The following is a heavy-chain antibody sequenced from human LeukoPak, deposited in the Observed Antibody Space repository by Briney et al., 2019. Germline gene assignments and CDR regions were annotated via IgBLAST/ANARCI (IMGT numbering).Heavy chain of an antibody. Sequence: ASVKVSCKASVYTFTGYYMHWVRQAPGQGLEWMGWINPNSGGTNYAQKFQGRVTMTRDTSISTAYMELSRLRSDDTAVYYWARDLGGGTMVRGVDYYFDYWGQGTLVTVSS. D-gene: IGHD3-10*01. J-gene: IGHJ4*02. CDR2: INPNSGGT. V-gene: IGHV1-2*02. CDR3: ARDLGGGTMVRGVDYYFDY. CDR1: VYTFTGYY.